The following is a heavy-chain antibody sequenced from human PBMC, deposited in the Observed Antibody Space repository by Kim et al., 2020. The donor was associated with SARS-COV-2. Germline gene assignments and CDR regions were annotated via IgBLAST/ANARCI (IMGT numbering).Heavy chain of an antibody. Sequence: GGSLRLSCAASGFTFSSYSMNWVRQAPGKGLEWVSSISSSSSYIYYADSVKGRFTISRDNAKNSLYLQMNSLRAEDTAVYYCASFIVVVPAARSLPHGTIKDYYYYGMDVWGQGTTVTVSS. CDR1: GFTFSSYS. V-gene: IGHV3-21*04. J-gene: IGHJ6*02. CDR3: ASFIVVVPAARSLPHGTIKDYYYYGMDV. D-gene: IGHD2-2*01. CDR2: ISSSSSYI.